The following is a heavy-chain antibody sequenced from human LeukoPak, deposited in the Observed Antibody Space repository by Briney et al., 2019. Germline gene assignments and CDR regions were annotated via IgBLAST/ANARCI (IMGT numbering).Heavy chain of an antibody. V-gene: IGHV4-59*08. J-gene: IGHJ4*02. Sequence: PSETLSLTCTVSGGSISSYYWSWIRQPPGKGLEWIGYIYYSGSTNHNPSLKSRVTISVDTSKNQFSLKLSSVTAADTAVYYCARSFSEVIPEYWGQGTLVTVSS. CDR3: ARSFSEVIPEY. D-gene: IGHD3-16*02. CDR2: IYYSGST. CDR1: GGSISSYY.